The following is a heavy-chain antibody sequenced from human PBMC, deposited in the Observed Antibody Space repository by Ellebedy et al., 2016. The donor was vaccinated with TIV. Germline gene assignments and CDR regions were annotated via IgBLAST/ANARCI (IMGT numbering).Heavy chain of an antibody. CDR3: ASGSYAPRFDP. V-gene: IGHV4-34*01. Sequence: SETLSLXXAVYGESSSYYYWSWIRQPPGKGLEWVGEINHSGRNNYNPSLKDRVNIPVEKSKNQFSLKLTSVTAADTAVYYCASGSYAPRFDPWGQGTPVTVSP. CDR2: INHSGRN. CDR1: GESSSYYY. D-gene: IGHD6-6*01. J-gene: IGHJ5*02.